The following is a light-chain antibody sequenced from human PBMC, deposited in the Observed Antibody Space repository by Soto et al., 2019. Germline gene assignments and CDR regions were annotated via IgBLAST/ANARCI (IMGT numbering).Light chain of an antibody. J-gene: IGKJ1*01. Sequence: EIVLTQSPGTLSLSPGERATLSCRASQSVSSNYFAWYQQKPGQAPRLLIYGISIRATGIPDRFSGSGSGTDFTLTISSLETEDFAVYYCEQYGSSPRTFGQGTKVEIK. CDR3: EQYGSSPRT. V-gene: IGKV3-20*01. CDR2: GIS. CDR1: QSVSSNY.